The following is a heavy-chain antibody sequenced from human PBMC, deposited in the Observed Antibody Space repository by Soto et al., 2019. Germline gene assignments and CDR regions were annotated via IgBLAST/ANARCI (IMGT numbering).Heavy chain of an antibody. V-gene: IGHV1-18*04. CDR3: ARDRRDYDILTGYPAYYFAY. D-gene: IGHD3-9*01. CDR1: GYTFTSYG. Sequence: ASVKVSCKASGYTFTSYGISWVRQAPGQGLEWMGWISAYNGNTNYAQKLQGRVTMTTDTSTSTAYMELRSLRSDDTAVYYCARDRRDYDILTGYPAYYFAYWGQGTLVTV. J-gene: IGHJ4*02. CDR2: ISAYNGNT.